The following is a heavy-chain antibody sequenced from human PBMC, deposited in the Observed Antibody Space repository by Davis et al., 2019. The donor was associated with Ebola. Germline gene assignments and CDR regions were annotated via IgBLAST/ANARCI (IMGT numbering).Heavy chain of an antibody. CDR2: IIPIFGTA. J-gene: IGHJ6*02. CDR3: ARDPDSSYYYYGMDV. D-gene: IGHD6-6*01. Sequence: AASVKVSCKASGYTFPCYFFSWVRQAPGQGLEWMGGIIPIFGTANYAQKFRGRVTITADKSPSTAYMELSSLTSEDTAVYYCARDPDSSYYYYGMDVWGQGTTVTV. CDR1: GYTFPCYF. V-gene: IGHV1-69*06.